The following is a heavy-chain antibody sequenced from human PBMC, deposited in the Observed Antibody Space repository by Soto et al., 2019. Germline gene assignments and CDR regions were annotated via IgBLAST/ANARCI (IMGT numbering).Heavy chain of an antibody. J-gene: IGHJ3*02. D-gene: IGHD6-6*01. Sequence: GGSLRLSCAAFGFTFSSYAMHWVRQAPGKGLEWVAVISYDGSNKYYADSVKGRFTISRDNSKNTLYLQMNSLRAEDTAVYYCARVKEQLVRSAFDIWGQGTMVTVSS. CDR3: ARVKEQLVRSAFDI. CDR1: GFTFSSYA. CDR2: ISYDGSNK. V-gene: IGHV3-30-3*01.